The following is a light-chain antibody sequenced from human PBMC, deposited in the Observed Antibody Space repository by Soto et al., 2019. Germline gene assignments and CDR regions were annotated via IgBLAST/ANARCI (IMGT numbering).Light chain of an antibody. CDR2: GAS. J-gene: IGKJ1*01. Sequence: EIVLTQSPGTLSLSPEERATLSCRASQSIGSSYLAWYQQKPGQAPRLLIYGASTRATGIPARFSGSGSGTEFTLTISSLQSEDFAVYYCQQYNKWPPETFGQGTKVDI. V-gene: IGKV3-15*01. CDR1: QSIGSSY. CDR3: QQYNKWPPET.